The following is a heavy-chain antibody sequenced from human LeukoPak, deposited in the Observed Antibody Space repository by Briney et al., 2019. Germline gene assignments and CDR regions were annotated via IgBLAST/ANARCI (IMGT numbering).Heavy chain of an antibody. Sequence: PGGSLRLSCAASGFTFSSYAMSWVRQAPGKGLEWVSAISGSGGSTYYADSVKGRFTISRGNSKNTLYLQMNSLRAEDTAVYYCAKVRLYCSGGSCYRERYYFDYWGQGTLVTVSS. V-gene: IGHV3-23*01. CDR3: AKVRLYCSGGSCYRERYYFDY. J-gene: IGHJ4*02. CDR1: GFTFSSYA. CDR2: ISGSGGST. D-gene: IGHD2-15*01.